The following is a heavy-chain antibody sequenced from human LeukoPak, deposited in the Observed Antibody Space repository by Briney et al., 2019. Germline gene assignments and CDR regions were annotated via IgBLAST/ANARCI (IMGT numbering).Heavy chain of an antibody. Sequence: SVKVSCKASGGTFSSYAISWVRQAPGQGLEWMGGIIPIFGTANYAQKFQGRVTITADESTSTAYMELSSLRSEDTAVYYCSTRGTVVGYFDYWGQGTLVAVSS. CDR2: IIPIFGTA. V-gene: IGHV1-69*01. D-gene: IGHD4-23*01. CDR1: GGTFSSYA. CDR3: STRGTVVGYFDY. J-gene: IGHJ4*02.